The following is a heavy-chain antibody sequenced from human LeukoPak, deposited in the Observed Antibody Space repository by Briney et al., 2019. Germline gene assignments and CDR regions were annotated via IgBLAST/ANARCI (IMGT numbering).Heavy chain of an antibody. CDR2: ISSGNSNI. CDR3: ASADCSGGSCSTTPLDY. V-gene: IGHV3-21*05. J-gene: IGHJ4*02. D-gene: IGHD2-15*01. CDR1: GFTFSSYT. Sequence: GGSLRLSCAASGFTFSSYTMNWVRQAPGKGLEWVSYISSGNSNIYYADSVKGRFTISRDNAKNSLYLQMNSLRAEDTAVYYCASADCSGGSCSTTPLDYWGQGTLVTVSS.